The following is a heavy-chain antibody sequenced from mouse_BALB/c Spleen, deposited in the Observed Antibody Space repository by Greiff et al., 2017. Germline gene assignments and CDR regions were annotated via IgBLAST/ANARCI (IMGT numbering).Heavy chain of an antibody. V-gene: IGHV3-8*02. CDR2: ISYSGST. Sequence: VQLKESGPSLVKPSQTLSLTCSVTGDSITSGYWNWIRKFPGNKLEYMGYISYSGSTYYNPSLKSRISITRDTSKNQYYLQLNSVTTEDTATYYCARYRYYASSYYFDYWGEGTTLTVSS. D-gene: IGHD1-1*01. CDR1: GDSITSGY. CDR3: ARYRYYASSYYFDY. J-gene: IGHJ2*01.